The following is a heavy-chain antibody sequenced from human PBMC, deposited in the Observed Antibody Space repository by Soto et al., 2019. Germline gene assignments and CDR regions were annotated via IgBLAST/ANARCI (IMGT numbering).Heavy chain of an antibody. J-gene: IGHJ5*02. V-gene: IGHV4-4*07. CDR3: ARGQRFSDWFDP. D-gene: IGHD3-3*01. Sequence: SETLSLTCTVTGGTISGYYWTWIRQSAGGGLEWIGRNYSSGSTNYNPSLKSRVTISLDTSMNHFSLRLSSVTAADTAVYYCARGQRFSDWFDPWGQGTLVTVSS. CDR2: NYSSGST. CDR1: GGTISGYY.